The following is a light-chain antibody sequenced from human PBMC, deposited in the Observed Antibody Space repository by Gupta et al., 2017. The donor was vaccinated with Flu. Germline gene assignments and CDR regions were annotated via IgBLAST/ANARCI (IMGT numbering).Light chain of an antibody. CDR2: DVS. CDR3: SSYTSTSTFYV. CDR1: SSDVGRSNS. Sequence: QSALTQPASVSGSPGQSITISCTGTSSDVGRSNSVSWYQQHPGKAPKLIIYDVSSRPSGISSRFSGSKSGSTASLTISGLEAEDETDYYCSSYTSTSTFYVFGTGTKVTVL. J-gene: IGLJ1*01. V-gene: IGLV2-14*01.